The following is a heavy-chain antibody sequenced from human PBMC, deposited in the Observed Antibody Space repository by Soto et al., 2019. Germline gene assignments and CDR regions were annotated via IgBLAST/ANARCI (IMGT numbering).Heavy chain of an antibody. CDR2: ISYDGSNK. J-gene: IGHJ4*02. CDR3: VKGRDPHIVVVIAMDY. Sequence: GGSLRLSCAASGFTFSSYGMHWVRQAPGKGLEWVAVISYDGSNKYYADSVKGRFTISRDNSKNTLYLQMNSLRAEDTAVYYCVKGRDPHIVVVIAMDYWGQGTLVTVSS. V-gene: IGHV3-30*18. D-gene: IGHD2-21*01. CDR1: GFTFSSYG.